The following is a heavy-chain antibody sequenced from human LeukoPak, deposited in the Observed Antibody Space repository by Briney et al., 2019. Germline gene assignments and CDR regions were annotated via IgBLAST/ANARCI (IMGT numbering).Heavy chain of an antibody. CDR3: AKDKGITGTTPVDY. J-gene: IGHJ4*02. D-gene: IGHD1-7*01. CDR2: IGGGGGST. Sequence: GGSLRLSCAASGFTFSSYAMSWVRQAPGKGQEWVSVIGGGGGSTYYADSVKGRFTISRDNSKNTLYLQMNSLRAEDTAVYYCAKDKGITGTTPVDYWGQGTLVTVSS. V-gene: IGHV3-23*01. CDR1: GFTFSSYA.